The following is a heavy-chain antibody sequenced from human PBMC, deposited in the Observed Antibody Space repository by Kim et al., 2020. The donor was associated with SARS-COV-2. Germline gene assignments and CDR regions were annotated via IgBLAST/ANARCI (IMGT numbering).Heavy chain of an antibody. D-gene: IGHD3-16*01. CDR2: ISDDGSNK. J-gene: IGHJ5*02. CDR3: ARSGVEGVYKGWFDP. V-gene: IGHV3-30*04. Sequence: GGSLRLSCAASGFTFSSYAMHWGRQAPGKGLEWMTVISDDGSNKYHVDSVKGRFTISRDNSKNTLYLQMNSLRAEDTAVYYCARSGVEGVYKGWFDPWGQGTLVTVSS. CDR1: GFTFSSYA.